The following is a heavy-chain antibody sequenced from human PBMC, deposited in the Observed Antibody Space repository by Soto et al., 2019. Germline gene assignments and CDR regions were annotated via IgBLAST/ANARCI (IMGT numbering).Heavy chain of an antibody. Sequence: PSETLSLTCTVSGGSISSYYWNWIRQPPGKGLEWIGCIYYTGSSYYNPSLKSRITVSVDTSKNQFSLNLTSVTAADTAVYYCARHGLTAYMAYYFDFWGQGTQVTVSS. D-gene: IGHD3-16*01. J-gene: IGHJ4*02. CDR3: ARHGLTAYMAYYFDF. CDR1: GGSISSYY. CDR2: IYYTGSS. V-gene: IGHV4-59*04.